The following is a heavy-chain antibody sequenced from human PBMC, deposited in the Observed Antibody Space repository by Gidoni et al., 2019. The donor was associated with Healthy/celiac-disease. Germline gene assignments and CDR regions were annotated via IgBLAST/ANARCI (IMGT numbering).Heavy chain of an antibody. CDR2: INPNSGGT. D-gene: IGHD1-26*01. J-gene: IGHJ4*02. Sequence: QVQLVQSGAEVKKPGASVKVSCTASGSTFTGYYMHWVRQDPGQGLEWMGWINPNSGGTNNAQKFQGRVTMTRDTSISTAYMELSRLRSDDTAVYYCAAASGSYDPYFDYWGQGTLVTVSS. CDR1: GSTFTGYY. V-gene: IGHV1-2*02. CDR3: AAASGSYDPYFDY.